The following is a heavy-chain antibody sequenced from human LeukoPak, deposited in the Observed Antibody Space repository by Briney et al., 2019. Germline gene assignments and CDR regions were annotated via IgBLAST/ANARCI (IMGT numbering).Heavy chain of an antibody. D-gene: IGHD6-13*01. Sequence: GGSLRLSCAASGFTFSSYGMHWVRQAPGKGLEWVAVISYDGSNKYYADSVKGRFTISRDNSKNTLYLQMNSLRAEDTAVYYCARAGIAINYYYGMDVWGQGTTVTVSS. CDR2: ISYDGSNK. J-gene: IGHJ6*02. CDR1: GFTFSSYG. V-gene: IGHV3-30*03. CDR3: ARAGIAINYYYGMDV.